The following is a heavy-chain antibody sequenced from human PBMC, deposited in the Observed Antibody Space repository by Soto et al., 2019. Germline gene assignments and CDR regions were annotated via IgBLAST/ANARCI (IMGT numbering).Heavy chain of an antibody. CDR2: IIPIFGTA. V-gene: IGHV1-69*13. Sequence: ASVKVSCKASGGTFSRYAISWVRQAPGQGLEWMGGIIPIFGTANYAQKFQGRVTITADEPTSTAYMELSSLRSEDTAVYYCARGRKYCSSTSCPFDYWGQGTLVTVSS. CDR1: GGTFSRYA. J-gene: IGHJ4*02. D-gene: IGHD2-2*01. CDR3: ARGRKYCSSTSCPFDY.